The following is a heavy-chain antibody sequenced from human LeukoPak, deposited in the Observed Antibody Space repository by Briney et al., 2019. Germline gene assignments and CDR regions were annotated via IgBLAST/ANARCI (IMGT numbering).Heavy chain of an antibody. Sequence: SETLSLTCTVSGGSISSYYWSWIRQPPGKGLEWIGYIYYSGSTNYNPSLKSRVTISVDTSKNQFSLKLSSVTAADTAVYYCARTTPWPSPHFDYWGQGTLVTVSS. CDR3: ARTTPWPSPHFDY. D-gene: IGHD1-26*01. V-gene: IGHV4-59*01. CDR2: IYYSGST. J-gene: IGHJ4*02. CDR1: GGSISSYY.